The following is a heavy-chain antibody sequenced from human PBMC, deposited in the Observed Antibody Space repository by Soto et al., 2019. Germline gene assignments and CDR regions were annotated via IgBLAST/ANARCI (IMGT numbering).Heavy chain of an antibody. CDR2: ISSGGSA. V-gene: IGHV4-4*07. CDR1: GGSINSYY. J-gene: IGHJ5*01. CDR3: ARDAYPNWFDF. Sequence: LSLTCNVSGGSINSYYWSWIRQPAGKGLEWIGRISSGGSAIYNPSLKSRVTISVDTSKNQFSLRLTSVTAADTAVYFCARDAYPNWFDFWGQGTLVTVSS. D-gene: IGHD2-8*01.